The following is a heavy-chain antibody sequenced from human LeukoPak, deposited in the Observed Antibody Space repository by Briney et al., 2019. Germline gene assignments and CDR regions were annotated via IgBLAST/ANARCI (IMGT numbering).Heavy chain of an antibody. CDR2: IKSDGSET. Sequence: GRSLRLSCAASGFTFSTYAMHWVRQAPGKGLMWVSRIKSDGSETSYADSVKGRFTISRDNARNTLYLQMNSLRPEDTAIYYCASDRVFYGLDVWGQGTTVTVSS. CDR1: GFTFSTYA. V-gene: IGHV3-74*01. CDR3: ASDRVFYGLDV. J-gene: IGHJ6*02.